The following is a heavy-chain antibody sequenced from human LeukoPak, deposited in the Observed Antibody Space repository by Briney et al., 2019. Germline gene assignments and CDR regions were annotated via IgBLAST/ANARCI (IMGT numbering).Heavy chain of an antibody. D-gene: IGHD3-22*01. V-gene: IGHV3-7*01. CDR2: IKDNGSEK. J-gene: IGHJ4*02. CDR1: GFTFSTYW. CDR3: ARGGRSGYLY. Sequence: PGGSLRLSCAASGFTFSTYWMSWVRQAPGKGLEWVANIKDNGSEKHYVDSVKGRFTISRDNAKNSLYLHMNSLRAEDTAVYYCARGGRSGYLYWGQGTLVTVSS.